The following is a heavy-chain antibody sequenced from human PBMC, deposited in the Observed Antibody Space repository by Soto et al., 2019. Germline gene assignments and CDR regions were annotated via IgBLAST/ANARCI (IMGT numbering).Heavy chain of an antibody. D-gene: IGHD2-8*01. CDR2: ISGRGDST. V-gene: IGHV3-23*01. J-gene: IGHJ4*02. Sequence: GGSLRLSCAASGFTFDSPYSHAMTWVRQARGKGLEWVSAISGRGDSTYYADSVKGRFTISRDQSKNTLYLQMHSLRAEDTAVYFCAKERDNGADRYYFDDWGQGALVTVSS. CDR1: GFTFDSPYSHA. CDR3: AKERDNGADRYYFDD.